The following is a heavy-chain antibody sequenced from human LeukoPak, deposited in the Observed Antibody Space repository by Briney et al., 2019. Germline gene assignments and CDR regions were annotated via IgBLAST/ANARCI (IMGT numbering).Heavy chain of an antibody. CDR1: GFTFSSYS. J-gene: IGHJ4*02. D-gene: IGHD2-15*01. CDR2: ISSSSSYI. CDR3: ARDVEDDYGDY. Sequence: GGSLRLSCAASGFTFSSYSMNWVRQAPGKGLAWVSSISSSSSYIYYADSVKGRFTISRDNAKNSLYLQMNSLRAEDTAVYYCARDVEDDYGDYWGQGTLVTGSS. V-gene: IGHV3-21*01.